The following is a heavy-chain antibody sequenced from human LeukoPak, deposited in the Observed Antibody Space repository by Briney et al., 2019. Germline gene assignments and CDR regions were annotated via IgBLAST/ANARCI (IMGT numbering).Heavy chain of an antibody. V-gene: IGHV3-48*03. CDR3: ARDDRRGAVAGTSYFQH. CDR2: ISSSGRTT. Sequence: GGSLRLSCAASGFTFSSYEMNWVRQAPGKGLEWVSYISSSGRTTYYADSVKGRFTIFRDNAKNSLYLQMNSLRAEDTAVYYCARDDRRGAVAGTSYFQHWGQGTLVTVSS. CDR1: GFTFSSYE. D-gene: IGHD6-19*01. J-gene: IGHJ1*01.